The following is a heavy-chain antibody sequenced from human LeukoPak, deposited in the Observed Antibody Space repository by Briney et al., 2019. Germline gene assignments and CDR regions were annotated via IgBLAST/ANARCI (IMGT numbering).Heavy chain of an antibody. J-gene: IGHJ5*02. Sequence: ASVKVSCKASGYTFTSYGISWVRQAPGQGLEWMGWISAYNGNTNYAQKLQGRVTMTTDKSTSTAYMELRSLRSDDTAVYYCARSCSSTSCYKYWFDPWGQGTLVTVSS. V-gene: IGHV1-18*01. CDR2: ISAYNGNT. CDR3: ARSCSSTSCYKYWFDP. D-gene: IGHD2-2*02. CDR1: GYTFTSYG.